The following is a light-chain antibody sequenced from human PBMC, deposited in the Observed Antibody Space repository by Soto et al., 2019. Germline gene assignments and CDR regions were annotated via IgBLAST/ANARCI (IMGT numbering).Light chain of an antibody. Sequence: EIVLTQSPATLSLSPGERATLSCRASQSVSSYLAWYQQKPGQAPRLLIYDASNRATGIPARFSGSGSGTDSTLTISSLEPEDFAVYSCQQRSNWPPAFGGGTKVEIK. CDR1: QSVSSY. V-gene: IGKV3-11*01. CDR2: DAS. J-gene: IGKJ4*01. CDR3: QQRSNWPPA.